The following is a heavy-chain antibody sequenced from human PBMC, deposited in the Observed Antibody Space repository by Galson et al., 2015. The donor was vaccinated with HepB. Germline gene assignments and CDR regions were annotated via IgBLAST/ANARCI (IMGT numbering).Heavy chain of an antibody. CDR3: GRDKEITIFGVVTNFDY. J-gene: IGHJ4*02. CDR1: GGTFSSYA. CDR2: IIPIFGTA. V-gene: IGHV1-69*13. D-gene: IGHD3-3*01. Sequence: SVKVSCKASGGTFSSYAISWVRQAPGQGLEWMGGIIPIFGTANYAQKFQGRVTITADESTSTAYMELSSLRSEDTAVYYCGRDKEITIFGVVTNFDYWGQGTLVTVSS.